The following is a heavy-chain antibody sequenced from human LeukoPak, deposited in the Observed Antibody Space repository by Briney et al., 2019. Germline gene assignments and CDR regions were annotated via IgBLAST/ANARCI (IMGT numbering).Heavy chain of an antibody. Sequence: PGGPLRLSCTASGFTFGDYAMSWVRQAPGKGLEWVGFIRSKAYGGTTEYAASVKGRFTISRDDSKSIAYLQMNSLKTEDTAVYYCTSGLRFVDYYYYYGMDVWGQGTTVTVSS. D-gene: IGHD3-3*01. CDR3: TSGLRFVDYYYYYGMDV. J-gene: IGHJ6*02. CDR2: IRSKAYGGTT. V-gene: IGHV3-49*04. CDR1: GFTFGDYA.